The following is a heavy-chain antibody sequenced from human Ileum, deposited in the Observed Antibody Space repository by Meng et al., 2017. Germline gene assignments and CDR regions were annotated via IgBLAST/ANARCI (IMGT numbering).Heavy chain of an antibody. D-gene: IGHD4-17*01. Sequence: QIILKESGPTLVTPTQTLTLTCTFSGFSLTTHGVGVGWVRQSPGKALEWVAFIYWDDDKRYSPSLRDRLTITKFTSENQVVLTVTNMDPLDTATYYCAKGHYGAPDEWGQGTLVTVSS. CDR3: AKGHYGAPDE. CDR2: IYWDDDK. V-gene: IGHV2-5*02. J-gene: IGHJ4*02. CDR1: GFSLTTHGVG.